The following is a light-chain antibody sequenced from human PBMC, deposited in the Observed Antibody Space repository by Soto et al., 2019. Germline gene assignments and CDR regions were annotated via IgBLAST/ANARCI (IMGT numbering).Light chain of an antibody. J-gene: IGLJ1*01. V-gene: IGLV2-14*01. CDR2: NVT. CDR3: NSYTSSFTYV. Sequence: QSALTQPASVSGSPGQSITISSTGTSSDVGDYNCVSWYQQHPGKAPKLIIYNVTNRPSEISNRFSGSKSGNTASLTISGLQAEDEADYYCNSYTSSFTYVFGTGTKLTVL. CDR1: SSDVGDYNC.